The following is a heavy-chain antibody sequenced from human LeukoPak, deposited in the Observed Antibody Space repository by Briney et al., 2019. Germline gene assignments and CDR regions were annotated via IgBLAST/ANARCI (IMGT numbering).Heavy chain of an antibody. CDR3: IKEGRGYKYGLRD. J-gene: IGHJ4*02. D-gene: IGHD5-18*01. V-gene: IGHV3-43*01. CDR2: IGRRGDPK. Sequence: GGSLRLSCATSGFTFDDFTMHWVRQPPGKGLEWVSIIGRRGDPKYYANSLEGRCTISRDNRRRYVFLQMNSLRPDDTAFYYCIKEGRGYKYGLRDWGQGTLVTVSS. CDR1: GFTFDDFT.